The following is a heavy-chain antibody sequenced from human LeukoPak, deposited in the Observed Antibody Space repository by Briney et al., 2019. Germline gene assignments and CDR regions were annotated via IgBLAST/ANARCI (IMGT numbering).Heavy chain of an antibody. J-gene: IGHJ4*02. CDR2: IYTSGST. Sequence: PSQTLSLTCTVSGASISSGNYYWRWIRQPAGKGLEWIGRIYTSGSTNYNPSLKSRVTISLDTSKNQFSLKLSSVTAADTAVYYCARAPSMINLDYWGQGILVTVSS. CDR3: ARAPSMINLDY. V-gene: IGHV4-61*02. D-gene: IGHD3-22*01. CDR1: GASISSGNYY.